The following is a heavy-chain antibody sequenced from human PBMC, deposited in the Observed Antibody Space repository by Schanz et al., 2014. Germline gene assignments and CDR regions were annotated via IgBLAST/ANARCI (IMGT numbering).Heavy chain of an antibody. CDR1: GFCFSSYS. CDR2: ISGSSRTM. V-gene: IGHV3-48*01. Sequence: EVQLVESGGGLIQPGGSLRLSCAASGFCFSSYSMNWVRQAPGKGLEWVSYISGSSRTMYYADSMKGRFTVSRDNADNALYLQMNSLRAEDTGLYFCAREGSGSHYRLDYWGQGTLVAVSS. D-gene: IGHD1-26*01. CDR3: AREGSGSHYRLDY. J-gene: IGHJ4*02.